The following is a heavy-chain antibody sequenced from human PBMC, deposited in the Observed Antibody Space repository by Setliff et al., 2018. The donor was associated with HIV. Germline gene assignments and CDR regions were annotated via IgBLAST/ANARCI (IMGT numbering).Heavy chain of an antibody. D-gene: IGHD6-13*01. Sequence: SETLSLTCTVSGGSLSSSSYYWGWIRQPPGKGLQWIGSISYRGSTYYNPSLKSRVTISVDTSKNQFSLKLRSVTAADTALYYCARGRYRSRWYASDHYYIDVWGKGTTVTVSS. CDR3: ARGRYRSRWYASDHYYIDV. J-gene: IGHJ6*03. CDR2: ISYRGST. V-gene: IGHV4-39*01. CDR1: GGSLSSSSYY.